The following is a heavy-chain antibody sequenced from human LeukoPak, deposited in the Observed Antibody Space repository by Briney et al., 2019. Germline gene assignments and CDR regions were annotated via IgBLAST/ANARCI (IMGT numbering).Heavy chain of an antibody. D-gene: IGHD3-3*01. V-gene: IGHV4-59*01. CDR3: ASAPYYDFWSGYYTNWYFDL. Sequence: SETLSLTCTVSGGSISSYYWSWIRQPPGKGLEWIGYIYYSGSTNYSPSLKSRVTISVDTSKNQFSVKLGSVTAADTAVYYCASAPYYDFWSGYYTNWYFDLWGRGTLVTVSS. J-gene: IGHJ2*01. CDR1: GGSISSYY. CDR2: IYYSGST.